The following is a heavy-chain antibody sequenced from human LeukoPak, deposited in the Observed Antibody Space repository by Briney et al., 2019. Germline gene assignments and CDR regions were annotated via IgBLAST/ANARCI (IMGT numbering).Heavy chain of an antibody. J-gene: IGHJ4*02. CDR1: GYTFTCYY. V-gene: IGHV1-2*02. Sequence: VASVKVSCKASGYTFTCYYMHWVRQAPGQGLEWMGWINPNSGGTNYAQKFQGRVTMTRDTSISTAYMELSRLRSDDTAVCYCARAPLTGYYIIDYWGQGTLVTVSS. D-gene: IGHD3-9*01. CDR3: ARAPLTGYYIIDY. CDR2: INPNSGGT.